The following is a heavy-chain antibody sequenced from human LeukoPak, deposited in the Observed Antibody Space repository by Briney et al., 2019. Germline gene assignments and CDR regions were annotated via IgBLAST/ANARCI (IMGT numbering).Heavy chain of an antibody. Sequence: PSETLSLTCTVSGGSVSSYYWSWIRQPAGEGLEWIGRVYSSGSTNYNPSLKSRVTVSVDTSKNQFSLKLLSVTAADTAVYYCARGSAYGYVRLAEYWGQGTLVTVSS. CDR1: GGSVSSYY. CDR2: VYSSGST. J-gene: IGHJ4*02. D-gene: IGHD3-10*02. V-gene: IGHV4-4*07. CDR3: ARGSAYGYVRLAEY.